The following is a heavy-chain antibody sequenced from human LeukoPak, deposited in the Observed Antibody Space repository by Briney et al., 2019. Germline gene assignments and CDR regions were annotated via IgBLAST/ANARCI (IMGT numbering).Heavy chain of an antibody. J-gene: IGHJ4*02. CDR1: AFSFSGYN. Sequence: GGSLRLSCAASAFSFSGYNMNWVRQAPGKGLEWVSSISSSGTYIYYRDSVKGRFTISRDNAKNSLYLQMNSLRVEDTAVYYCANHFACGSTSCPPFDSWGQGTLVTVSS. V-gene: IGHV3-21*01. CDR3: ANHFACGSTSCPPFDS. D-gene: IGHD2-2*01. CDR2: ISSSGTYI.